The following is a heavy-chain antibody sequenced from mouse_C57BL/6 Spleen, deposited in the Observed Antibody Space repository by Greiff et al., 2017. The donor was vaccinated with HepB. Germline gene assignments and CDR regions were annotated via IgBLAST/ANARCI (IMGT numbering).Heavy chain of an antibody. CDR3: ARWAPYWYFDV. Sequence: EVKLMESGPGLAKPSQTLSLTCSVTGYSITSYYWNWIRKFPGNKLECMGYISYSGSTYYNPSLKSRISITRDTSKNQYYLQLNSVTTEDTATYYCARWAPYWYFDVWGTGTTVTVSS. V-gene: IGHV3-8*01. D-gene: IGHD3-1*01. J-gene: IGHJ1*03. CDR2: ISYSGST. CDR1: GYSITSYY.